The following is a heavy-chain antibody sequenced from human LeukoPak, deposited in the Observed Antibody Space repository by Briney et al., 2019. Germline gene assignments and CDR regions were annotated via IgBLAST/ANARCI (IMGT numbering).Heavy chain of an antibody. Sequence: ASVKVSCKASGYTFTNYAMHWVRQAPGQRLEWMGWINAGNGNTKYSQKFQDGVTITRDTSASTAYMELSSLKSEDTAVYYCARGILWFGELSSLGYWGQGTLVTVSS. CDR3: ARGILWFGELSSLGY. CDR1: GYTFTNYA. V-gene: IGHV1-3*01. D-gene: IGHD3-10*01. CDR2: INAGNGNT. J-gene: IGHJ4*02.